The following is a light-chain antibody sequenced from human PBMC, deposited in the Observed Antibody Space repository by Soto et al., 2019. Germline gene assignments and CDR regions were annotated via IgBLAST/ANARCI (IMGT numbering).Light chain of an antibody. Sequence: QSVLTQPPSASGTPGQRVTISCSGNSSNIGSNTVNWYQQLPGTAPKLLIHANNQRPSGVPDRFSGSKSGTSASLAISWLQSEEADYYCAAWDDSLNGYVFGTGTKVTVL. CDR2: ANN. J-gene: IGLJ1*01. V-gene: IGLV1-44*01. CDR1: SSNIGSNT. CDR3: AAWDDSLNGYV.